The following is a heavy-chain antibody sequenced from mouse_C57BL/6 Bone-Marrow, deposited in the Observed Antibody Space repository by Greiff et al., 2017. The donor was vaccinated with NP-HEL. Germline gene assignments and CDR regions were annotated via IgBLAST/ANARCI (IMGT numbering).Heavy chain of an antibody. CDR3: ARGHYYGSSPMDY. Sequence: EVQGVESGGGLVKPGGSLKLSCAASGFTFSDYGMHWVRQAPEKGLEWVAYISSGSSTIYYADTVKGRFTISRDNAKNTLFLQMTSLRSEDTAMYYCARGHYYGSSPMDYWGQGTSVTVSS. D-gene: IGHD1-1*01. CDR2: ISSGSSTI. V-gene: IGHV5-17*01. CDR1: GFTFSDYG. J-gene: IGHJ4*01.